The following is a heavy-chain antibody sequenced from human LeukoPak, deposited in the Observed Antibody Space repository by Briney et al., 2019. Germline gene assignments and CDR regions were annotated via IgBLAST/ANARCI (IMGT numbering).Heavy chain of an antibody. CDR2: ISRSGSTI. V-gene: IGHV3-48*03. CDR3: ASGVGYYYDSSGYY. D-gene: IGHD3-22*01. CDR1: GFTFSSYE. J-gene: IGHJ4*02. Sequence: GGSLRPSCAASGFTFSSYEMNWVRQAPGKGLEWVSYISRSGSTIYYADSVKGRFTISRDNAKNPLYLQMNSLRAEDTAVYYCASGVGYYYDSSGYYWGQGTLVTVST.